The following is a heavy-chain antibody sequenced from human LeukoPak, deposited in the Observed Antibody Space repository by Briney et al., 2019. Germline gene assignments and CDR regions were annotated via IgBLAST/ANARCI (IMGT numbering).Heavy chain of an antibody. Sequence: SETLSLTCTVSGGSISSSNYYWGWIRQPPGKGLEWIGSIYYSGSTYYNPSLKSRVTISVDTSKNQFSLRLSSVTAADPAGYSWARLGNGDCEAFDYWGQGTLVTVSS. D-gene: IGHD2-21*01. CDR2: IYYSGST. CDR3: ARLGNGDCEAFDY. CDR1: GGSISSSNYY. V-gene: IGHV4-39*07. J-gene: IGHJ4*02.